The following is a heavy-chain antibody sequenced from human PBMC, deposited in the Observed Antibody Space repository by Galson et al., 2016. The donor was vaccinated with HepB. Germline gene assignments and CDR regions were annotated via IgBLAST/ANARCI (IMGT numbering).Heavy chain of an antibody. CDR2: INIGGAVT. Sequence: SLRLSCAASGFTFSTYAMTWVRQAPGQGLEWVSVINIGGAVTNYADSVKGRFTISRDDSKNRLYLQMSSLGAEDTAVYYCAKGRAGRYDAMDVWGQGTTVTVAS. CDR1: GFTFSTYA. V-gene: IGHV3-23*01. CDR3: AKGRAGRYDAMDV. J-gene: IGHJ6*02.